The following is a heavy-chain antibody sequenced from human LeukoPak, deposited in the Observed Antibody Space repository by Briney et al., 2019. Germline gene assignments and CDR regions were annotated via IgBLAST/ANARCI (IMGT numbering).Heavy chain of an antibody. Sequence: PGGSLRLSCAASGFTFSSYGMHWVRQAPGKGLEWVAVISYDGSNKYYADSVKGRFTISRDNSKNTLYLQMNSLRAEDTAVYYCAKVSGIYDSSGYYSFFDYWGQGTLVTVSS. CDR2: ISYDGSNK. CDR3: AKVSGIYDSSGYYSFFDY. J-gene: IGHJ4*02. V-gene: IGHV3-30*18. D-gene: IGHD3-22*01. CDR1: GFTFSSYG.